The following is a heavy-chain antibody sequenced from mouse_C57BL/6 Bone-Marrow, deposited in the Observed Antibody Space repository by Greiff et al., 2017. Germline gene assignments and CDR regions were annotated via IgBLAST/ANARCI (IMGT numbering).Heavy chain of an antibody. CDR3: ARYRSYYFDY. J-gene: IGHJ2*01. V-gene: IGHV7-3*01. CDR2: IRNKANGYTT. Sequence: EVQGVESGGGLVQPGGSLSLSCAASGFTFTDYYMSWVRQPPGKALEWLGFIRNKANGYTTEYSVSVKGRFTISRDNSQSILYLQMNAQRAEDSATYYCARYRSYYFDYWGQGTTLTVSS. CDR1: GFTFTDYY.